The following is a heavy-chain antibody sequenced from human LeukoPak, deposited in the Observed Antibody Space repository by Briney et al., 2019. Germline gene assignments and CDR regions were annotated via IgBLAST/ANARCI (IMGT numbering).Heavy chain of an antibody. CDR1: GYSISCGYY. CDR3: ARRLEYSSGWYGSDAFDI. V-gene: IGHV4-38-2*01. CDR2: IYHSGST. J-gene: IGHJ3*02. Sequence: ASETLSLTCAVSGYSISCGYYWGWIRQPPGEGLEWIGSIYHSGSTYYNPSLQSRVTISVDTSKNQFSLKLSSVTAADTAVYYCARRLEYSSGWYGSDAFDIWGQGTMVTVSS. D-gene: IGHD6-19*01.